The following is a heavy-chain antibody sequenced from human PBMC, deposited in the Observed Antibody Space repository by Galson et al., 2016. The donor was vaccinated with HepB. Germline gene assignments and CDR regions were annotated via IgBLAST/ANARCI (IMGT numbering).Heavy chain of an antibody. Sequence: SLRLSCAASGFAFGSHWMHWVRHVPRKGLVWVSRINSDGTISNYADSVKGRFTISRDNAKNTLYLQMNSLRVEDTAVYYCGRDHSVVLTTAYNWFDPWGQGTLVTVSS. D-gene: IGHD4-23*01. J-gene: IGHJ5*02. CDR3: GRDHSVVLTTAYNWFDP. CDR1: GFAFGSHW. CDR2: INSDGTIS. V-gene: IGHV3-74*01.